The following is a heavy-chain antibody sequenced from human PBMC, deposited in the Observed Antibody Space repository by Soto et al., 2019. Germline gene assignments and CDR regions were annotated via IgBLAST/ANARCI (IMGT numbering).Heavy chain of an antibody. Sequence: GGSLRLSCAASGFTVSSNYMSWVRQAPGKGLEWVSVIYSGGSTYYADSVKGRFTISRDNSKNTLYLQMNSLRAEDTAVYYCARGHSPYAPFDYWGQGTLVTVSS. CDR3: ARGHSPYAPFDY. CDR1: GFTVSSNY. D-gene: IGHD3-16*01. V-gene: IGHV3-66*01. J-gene: IGHJ4*02. CDR2: IYSGGST.